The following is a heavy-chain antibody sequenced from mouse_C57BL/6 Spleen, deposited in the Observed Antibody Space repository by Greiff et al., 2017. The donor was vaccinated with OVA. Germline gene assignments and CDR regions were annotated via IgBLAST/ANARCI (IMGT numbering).Heavy chain of an antibody. Sequence: QVQLQQSGAELARPGASVKLSCKASGYTFTSYGISWVKQRTGQGLEWIGEIYPRSGNTYYNEKFKGKATLTADKSSSIAYMELRSLTSEDSAVYFCARGGLTGSYAMDYWGQGTSVTVSS. CDR2: IYPRSGNT. CDR1: GYTFTSYG. CDR3: ARGGLTGSYAMDY. D-gene: IGHD4-1*01. J-gene: IGHJ4*01. V-gene: IGHV1-81*01.